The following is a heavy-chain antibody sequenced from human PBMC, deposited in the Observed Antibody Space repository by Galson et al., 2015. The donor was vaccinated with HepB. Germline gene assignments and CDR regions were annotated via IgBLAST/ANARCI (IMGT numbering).Heavy chain of an antibody. CDR2: INAGNGNT. Sequence: SVKVSCKASGYTFTSYAMHWVRQAPGQRLEWMGWINAGNGNTKYSQKFQGRVTITRDTSASTAYMELSSLRSEDTAVYYCARTGIAAAGTGNWFDPWGQGTLVTVSS. J-gene: IGHJ5*02. D-gene: IGHD6-13*01. V-gene: IGHV1-3*01. CDR3: ARTGIAAAGTGNWFDP. CDR1: GYTFTSYA.